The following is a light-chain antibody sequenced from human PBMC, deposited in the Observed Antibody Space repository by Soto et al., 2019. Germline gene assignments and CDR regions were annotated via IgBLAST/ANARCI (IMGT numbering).Light chain of an antibody. CDR3: QQRSNWPPIT. J-gene: IGKJ5*01. Sequence: VLTQSPATLSLSPGERATLCCRASQSVSSYLAWYQQKPGQAPRLLLYDASNRATGIPARFSGSGSGTDFTLTISSLEPEDFAVYYCQQRSNWPPITFGQGTRLEIK. V-gene: IGKV3-11*01. CDR2: DAS. CDR1: QSVSSY.